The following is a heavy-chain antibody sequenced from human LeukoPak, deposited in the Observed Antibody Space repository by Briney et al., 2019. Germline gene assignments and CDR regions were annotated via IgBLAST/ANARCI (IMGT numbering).Heavy chain of an antibody. V-gene: IGHV3-23*01. CDR1: GFTFSSYA. D-gene: IGHD1-26*01. CDR2: ISDSGGST. J-gene: IGHJ4*02. Sequence: GGSLRLSCAASGFTFSSYAMSWVRRAPGKGLEWVSAISDSGGSTYYADSVKGRFTISRDNSKNTLYLQMNSLRAEDTAVYYCAKDLGGSYGFDYWGQGTLVTVSS. CDR3: AKDLGGSYGFDY.